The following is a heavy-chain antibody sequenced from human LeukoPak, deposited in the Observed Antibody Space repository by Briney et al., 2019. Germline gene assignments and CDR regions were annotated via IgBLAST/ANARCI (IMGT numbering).Heavy chain of an antibody. Sequence: ASVKVSCKASGYTFTSYGISWVRQAPGLGLEWMGWIGAYNGNTNYAQKLQGRVTMTTDTSTSTAYMELRSLRSDDTAVYYCARGTLTMVRGRTWAFDIWGQGTMVTVSS. D-gene: IGHD3-10*01. CDR2: IGAYNGNT. V-gene: IGHV1-18*01. J-gene: IGHJ3*02. CDR1: GYTFTSYG. CDR3: ARGTLTMVRGRTWAFDI.